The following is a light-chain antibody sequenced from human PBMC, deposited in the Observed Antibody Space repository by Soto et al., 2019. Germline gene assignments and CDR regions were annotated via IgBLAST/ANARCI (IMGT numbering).Light chain of an antibody. CDR1: SSNIGAGYD. CDR3: HSYDSGLSGLYV. CDR2: GST. J-gene: IGLJ1*01. V-gene: IGLV1-40*01. Sequence: QSVLTQPPSVSGAPGQRVTISCTGSSSNIGAGYDVHWYQQLPRTAPKLLIYGSTNRPSGVPDRFSGSRSGTSASLVITGLQAEDEADYYSHSYDSGLSGLYVFGTGTKVTVL.